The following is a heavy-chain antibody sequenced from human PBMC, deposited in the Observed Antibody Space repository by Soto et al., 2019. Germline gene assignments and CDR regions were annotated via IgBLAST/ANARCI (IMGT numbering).Heavy chain of an antibody. D-gene: IGHD6-6*01. J-gene: IGHJ4*02. CDR2: ISYDGSNK. V-gene: IGHV3-30-3*01. CDR1: GFTFSSYA. Sequence: QVQLVESGGGVVQPGRSLRLSCAASGFTFSSYAMHWVRQAPGKGLEWVAVISYDGSNKYYADSVKGRFTISRDNSKNTLYLQMNSLRAEDTAVYYCARDSFGDSSSPQGVFDYWGQGTLVTVSS. CDR3: ARDSFGDSSSPQGVFDY.